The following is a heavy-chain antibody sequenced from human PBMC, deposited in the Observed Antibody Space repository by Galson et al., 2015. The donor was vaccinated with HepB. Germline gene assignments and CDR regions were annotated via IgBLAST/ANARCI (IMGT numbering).Heavy chain of an antibody. Sequence: SVKVSCKASGYTFTSYGISWVRQAPGQGLEWMGWISAYNGNTNYAQKLQGRVTMTTDTSTSTAYMELRSLRSDDTAVYYCARVAIVPATAIPFDPWGQGTLVTVSS. CDR1: GYTFTSYG. CDR3: ARVAIVPATAIPFDP. D-gene: IGHD2-2*02. V-gene: IGHV1-18*01. CDR2: ISAYNGNT. J-gene: IGHJ5*02.